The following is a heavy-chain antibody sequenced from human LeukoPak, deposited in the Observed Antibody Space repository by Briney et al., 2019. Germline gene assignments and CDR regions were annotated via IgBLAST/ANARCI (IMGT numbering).Heavy chain of an antibody. CDR3: ARDPDLGSGYFDH. CDR2: ISSSNGNT. Sequence: GSVKVSCKTAGYTFRNYGINWVRQAPGQGLEWMGWISSSNGNTNYAQKLQGRVTMITDTSTSTAYMELTSLRFDDTAIYYCARDPDLGSGYFDHWGLGTLVTVYS. CDR1: GYTFRNYG. D-gene: IGHD6-19*01. J-gene: IGHJ4*02. V-gene: IGHV1-18*01.